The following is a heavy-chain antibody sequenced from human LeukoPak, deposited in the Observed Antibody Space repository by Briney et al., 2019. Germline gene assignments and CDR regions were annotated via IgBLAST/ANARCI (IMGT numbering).Heavy chain of an antibody. D-gene: IGHD1-26*01. V-gene: IGHV1-69*05. CDR1: GGTFSSYA. CDR2: IIPIFGTA. Sequence: SVKVSCKASGGTFSSYAISWVRQAPGQGLEWMGGIIPIFGTANYAQKFQGRVTITTDESTSTAYMELRSLRSDDTAVYYCARDLQYSGNYPGYWGQGTLVTVSS. CDR3: ARDLQYSGNYPGY. J-gene: IGHJ4*02.